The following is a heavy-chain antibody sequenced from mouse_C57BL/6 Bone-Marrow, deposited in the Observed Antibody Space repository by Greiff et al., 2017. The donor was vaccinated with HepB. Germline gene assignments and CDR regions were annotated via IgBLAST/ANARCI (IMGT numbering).Heavy chain of an antibody. CDR1: GFTFSDYG. CDR2: ISSCSSNI. J-gene: IGHJ1*03. Sequence: DVQLVESGGGLVMPGGSLKLSCAASGFTFSDYGMHWVRQAPEKGLEWVAYISSCSSNIYYADTVKGRFTISRYNAKNTLVLQMTSLRSEDTAMYYCARGHFDVWGTGTTVTVTS. V-gene: IGHV5-17*01. CDR3: ARGHFDV.